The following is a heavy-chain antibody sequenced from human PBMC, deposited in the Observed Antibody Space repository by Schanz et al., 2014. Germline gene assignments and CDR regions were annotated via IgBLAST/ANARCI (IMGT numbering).Heavy chain of an antibody. J-gene: IGHJ4*02. V-gene: IGHV3-23*01. CDR3: AKDPSHGDYDYYFDY. CDR1: GFTFSSYA. D-gene: IGHD3-22*01. CDR2: LSGSGGST. Sequence: EVQLLESGGGLVQPGGSLRLSCAASGFTFSSYAMSWVRQAPGKGLEWVSALSGSGGSTYYADSVKGRFTISRDNSKNTLYLQMNSLRAEDTAVFYCAKDPSHGDYDYYFDYWGQGTLVTVSS.